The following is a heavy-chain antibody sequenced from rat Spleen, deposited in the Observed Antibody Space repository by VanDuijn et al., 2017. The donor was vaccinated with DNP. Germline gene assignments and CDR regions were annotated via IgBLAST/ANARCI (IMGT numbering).Heavy chain of an antibody. J-gene: IGHJ4*01. CDR1: GFSVTSNS. V-gene: IGHV2-1*01. CDR3: TSGDAMDA. D-gene: IGHD1-1*01. CDR2: MWSGGGT. Sequence: QVQLKESGPGLVQPSQTLSLTCTVSGFSVTSNSVHWVRQPPGKGLEWVGVMWSGGGTDYNSALKSRLSISRDTSKSQVFLKMNRPQTEETAIYFCTSGDAMDAWGQGTSVTVSS.